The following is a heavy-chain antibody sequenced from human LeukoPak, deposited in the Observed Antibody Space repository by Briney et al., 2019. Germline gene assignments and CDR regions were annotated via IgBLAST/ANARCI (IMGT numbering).Heavy chain of an antibody. CDR2: ISSNGSTT. D-gene: IGHD3-22*01. Sequence: PGGSLRLSCAASEFSFSSYEMNWVRQAPGKGLEWLSYISSNGSTTYYADSVKGRFTISRDNAKNSLYLQMNSLRAEDTAVYYCARDSRRSGYNHYYYYMDVWGKGTTVTVSS. V-gene: IGHV3-48*03. CDR1: EFSFSSYE. J-gene: IGHJ6*03. CDR3: ARDSRRSGYNHYYYYMDV.